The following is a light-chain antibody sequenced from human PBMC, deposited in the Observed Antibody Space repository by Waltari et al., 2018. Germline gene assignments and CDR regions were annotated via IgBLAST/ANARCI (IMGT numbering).Light chain of an antibody. Sequence: QLVLTQSPSASASLGASVKLTCTLSSGPSNSAIPWHQQQPEKGPRYLMKLNSDGTHNKGDGIPDRFSGSSSGAERYLTISSLQAEDEADYYCQTWGTGIRVFGGGTKLTVL. CDR1: SGPSNSA. CDR2: LNSDGTH. V-gene: IGLV4-69*01. CDR3: QTWGTGIRV. J-gene: IGLJ3*02.